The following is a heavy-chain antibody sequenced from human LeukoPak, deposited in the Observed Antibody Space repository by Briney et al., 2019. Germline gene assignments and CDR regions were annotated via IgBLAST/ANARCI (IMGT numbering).Heavy chain of an antibody. J-gene: IGHJ4*02. CDR2: INTNTGDP. V-gene: IGHV7-4-1*02. CDR1: GYTFTSYA. Sequence: ASVKVSCKASGYTFTSYAMNWVRHAPGQGLEWMGWINTNTGDPTYAQGFTGRVVFSLDTSVSTAYLQISSRKAEDAAVYYCASHLVDTAMVGTDYWGQGTLVTVSS. CDR3: ASHLVDTAMVGTDY. D-gene: IGHD5-18*01.